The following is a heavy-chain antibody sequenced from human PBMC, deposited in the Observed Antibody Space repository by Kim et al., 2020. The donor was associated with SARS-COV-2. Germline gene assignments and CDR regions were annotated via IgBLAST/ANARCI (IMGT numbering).Heavy chain of an antibody. CDR2: ISPGDSKT. CDR1: GYRFSDYW. V-gene: IGHV5-51*01. CDR3: ARALNYGDYVSNFFGY. J-gene: IGHJ4*02. Sequence: GESLKISCKGSGYRFSDYWIGWVRQMPGKGLEWMGIISPGDSKTSYSPSFQGQVTISADKSLNTAYLQWSSLRASDTALYYCARALNYGDYVSNFFGYWGQGTLVTVSS. D-gene: IGHD4-17*01.